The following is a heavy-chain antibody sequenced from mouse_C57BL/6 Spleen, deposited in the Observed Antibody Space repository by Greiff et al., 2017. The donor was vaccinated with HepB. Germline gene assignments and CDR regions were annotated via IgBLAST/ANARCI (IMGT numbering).Heavy chain of an antibody. Sequence: QVQLKESGPGLVQPSQSLSITCTVSGFSLTSYGVHWVRQSPGKGLEWLGVIWSGGSTDYNAAFISRLSISKDNSKSQVFFKMNSLQADDTAIYYCARKGNGNYFYAMDYWGQGTSVTVSS. CDR1: GFSLTSYG. D-gene: IGHD2-1*01. CDR3: ARKGNGNYFYAMDY. J-gene: IGHJ4*01. CDR2: IWSGGST. V-gene: IGHV2-2*01.